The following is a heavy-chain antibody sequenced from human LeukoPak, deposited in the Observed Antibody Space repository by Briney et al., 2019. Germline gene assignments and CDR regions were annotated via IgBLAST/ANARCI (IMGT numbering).Heavy chain of an antibody. CDR2: ISSSSSYI. Sequence: GGSLRLSCAASGFTFSSYSMNWVRQAPGKGLEWVSSISSSSSYIYYADSVKGRFTISRDNAKNSLYLQMNSLRAEDTAVYYCARDVSGYDSSYWGQGTLVTVSS. D-gene: IGHD5-12*01. J-gene: IGHJ4*02. V-gene: IGHV3-21*01. CDR3: ARDVSGYDSSY. CDR1: GFTFSSYS.